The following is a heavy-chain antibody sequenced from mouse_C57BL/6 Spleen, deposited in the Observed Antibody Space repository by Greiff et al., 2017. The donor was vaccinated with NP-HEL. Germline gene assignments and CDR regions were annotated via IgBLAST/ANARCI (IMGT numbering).Heavy chain of an antibody. D-gene: IGHD6-1*01. Sequence: EVKLVESGGGLVKPGGSLKLSCAASGFTFSSYAMSWVRQTPEKRLEWVATISDGGSYTYYPDNVKGRFTISRDTAKNNLYLQMSHLKSEDTAMYYCARGQYFDDWGQGTTLTVSS. CDR3: ARGQYFDD. CDR1: GFTFSSYA. CDR2: ISDGGSYT. J-gene: IGHJ2*01. V-gene: IGHV5-4*03.